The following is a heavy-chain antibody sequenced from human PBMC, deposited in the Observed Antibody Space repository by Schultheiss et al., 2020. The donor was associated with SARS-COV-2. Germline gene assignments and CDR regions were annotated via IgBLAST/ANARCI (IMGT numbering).Heavy chain of an antibody. J-gene: IGHJ6*02. CDR1: GGSISSYY. CDR3: ARALGRGMDV. Sequence: SQTLSLTCTVSGGSISSYYWSWIRQPPGKGLEWIGYIYYSGTTNYNPSLKSRVTISVDTSKNQFSLKLSSVTAADTAVYYCARALGRGMDVWGQGTTVTVSS. V-gene: IGHV4-59*12. CDR2: IYYSGTT.